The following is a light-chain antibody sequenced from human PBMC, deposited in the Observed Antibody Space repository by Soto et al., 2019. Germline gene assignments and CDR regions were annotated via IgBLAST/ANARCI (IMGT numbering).Light chain of an antibody. CDR3: SSYRTGSAFYV. V-gene: IGLV2-14*01. J-gene: IGLJ1*01. CDR1: SSDVGDYNY. CDR2: EVR. Sequence: QSAVTQPASVSGSPGQSITISCTGTSSDVGDYNYVSWYQHHPGKAPKLIIYEVRNRPSGVPNRLSGAKSGNTASLTISGLQAEDEADYYCSSYRTGSAFYVFGSGTKVTVL.